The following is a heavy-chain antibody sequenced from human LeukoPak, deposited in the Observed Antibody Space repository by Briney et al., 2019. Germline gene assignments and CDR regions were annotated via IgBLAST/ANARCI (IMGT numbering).Heavy chain of an antibody. J-gene: IGHJ4*02. CDR1: GYTFTSYG. V-gene: IGHV1-18*01. CDR3: ARRPPYCGGDCYADY. D-gene: IGHD2-21*02. Sequence: ASVKVSCKASGYTFTSYGISWVRQAPGHGLEWMGWISAYNGNTNYAQKLQGRVTMTTDTSTSTAYMELRSLRSDDTAVYYCARRPPYCGGDCYADYWGQGTLVTVSS. CDR2: ISAYNGNT.